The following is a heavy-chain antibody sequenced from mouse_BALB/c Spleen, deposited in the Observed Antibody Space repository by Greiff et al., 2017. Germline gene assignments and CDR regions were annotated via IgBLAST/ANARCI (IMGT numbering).Heavy chain of an antibody. CDR2: IRLKSNNYAT. V-gene: IGHV6-6*02. J-gene: IGHJ3*01. Sequence: EVKVEESGGGLVQPGGSMKLSCVASGFTFSNYWMNWVRQSPEKGLEWVAEIRLKSNNYATHYAESVKGRFTISRDDSKSSVYLQMNNLRAEDTGIYYCTRRGYPWFAYWGQGTLVTVSA. CDR1: GFTFSNYW. D-gene: IGHD2-2*01. CDR3: TRRGYPWFAY.